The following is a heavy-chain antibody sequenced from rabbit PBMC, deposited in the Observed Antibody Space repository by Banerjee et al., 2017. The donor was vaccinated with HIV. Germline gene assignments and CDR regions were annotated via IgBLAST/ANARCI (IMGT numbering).Heavy chain of an antibody. CDR2: IDTGSGNT. CDR1: GFSFSSGYY. Sequence: QSLEESGGDLVKPGASLTLTCTASGFSFSSGYYMCWVRQAPGKGLEWIGCIDTGSGNTYYASWAKGRFTISKTSSTTVTLEMTSLTAADTATYLCARGAGNSGYTPTRLDLWGPGTLVTVS. V-gene: IGHV1S40*01. D-gene: IGHD8-1*01. CDR3: ARGAGNSGYTPTRLDL. J-gene: IGHJ3*01.